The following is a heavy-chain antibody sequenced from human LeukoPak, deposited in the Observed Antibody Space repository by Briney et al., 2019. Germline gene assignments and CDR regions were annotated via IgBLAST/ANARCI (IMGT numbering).Heavy chain of an antibody. V-gene: IGHV3-23*01. CDR3: ANEVRPNDY. Sequence: GGSLTLSCAASGFTFSSYAMSWVRQAPGKGLEWVSSIDISGGSTYYADSVKGRFTISRDNSKNTLYLQMNSLRGEDTALYFCANEVRPNDYWGQGTLVTVSS. J-gene: IGHJ4*02. D-gene: IGHD4/OR15-4a*01. CDR2: IDISGGST. CDR1: GFTFSSYA.